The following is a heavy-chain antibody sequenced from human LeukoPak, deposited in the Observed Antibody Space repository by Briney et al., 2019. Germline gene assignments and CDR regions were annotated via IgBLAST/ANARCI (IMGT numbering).Heavy chain of an antibody. CDR2: INPNGGGT. Sequence: ASVKVSCKTSDYTFTGYYTHWVRQAPGQGLEWVGWINPNGGGTIYAPRFQDRVTMTRDISISTAYMELTRLRVDDTAVYYCARGGKSELGACDYWGQGTLVTVSS. D-gene: IGHD7-27*01. J-gene: IGHJ4*02. V-gene: IGHV1-2*02. CDR3: ARGGKSELGACDY. CDR1: DYTFTGYY.